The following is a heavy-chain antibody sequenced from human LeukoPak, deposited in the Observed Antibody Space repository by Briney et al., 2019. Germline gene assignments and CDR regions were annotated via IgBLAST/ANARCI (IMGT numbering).Heavy chain of an antibody. CDR1: GYTFTSYD. J-gene: IGHJ6*03. CDR2: MNPNSGNT. CDR3: AREWVYYYYMDV. Sequence: ASVKVSCKASGYTFTSYDINWVRQAPGQGLEWMGWMNPNSGNTGYAQKFQGRVTMTRNTSISTAYMELSSLRSEDTAVYYCAREWVYYYYMDVWGKGTTVTVSS. V-gene: IGHV1-8*01. D-gene: IGHD2-8*01.